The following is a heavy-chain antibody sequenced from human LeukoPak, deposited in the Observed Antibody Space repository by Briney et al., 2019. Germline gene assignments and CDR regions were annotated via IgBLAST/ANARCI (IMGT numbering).Heavy chain of an antibody. CDR2: IYYSGST. CDR3: ARTEVKYYYYGMDV. Sequence: SETLSLTCTVSGGSISSYYWSWIRQPPGKGLEWIGYIYYSGSTNYNPSLKSRVTLSVDTSKNQISLNLRSVTAADTAMYYCARTEVKYYYYGMDVWGQGTTVTVSS. CDR1: GGSISSYY. J-gene: IGHJ6*02. V-gene: IGHV4-59*12.